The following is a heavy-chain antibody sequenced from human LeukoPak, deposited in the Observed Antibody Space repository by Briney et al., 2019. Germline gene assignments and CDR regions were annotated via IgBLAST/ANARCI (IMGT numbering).Heavy chain of an antibody. J-gene: IGHJ5*02. CDR1: GGSISSGSYY. CDR3: ARDAGIVVVPAAPSWFDP. D-gene: IGHD2-2*01. CDR2: IYTSGST. V-gene: IGHV4-61*02. Sequence: SETLSLTCTVSGGSISSGSYYWGWIRQPAGKGLEWIGRIYTSGSTNYNPSLKSRVTISVDTSKNQFSLKLNSVTAADTAVYYCARDAGIVVVPAAPSWFDPWGQGTLVTVSS.